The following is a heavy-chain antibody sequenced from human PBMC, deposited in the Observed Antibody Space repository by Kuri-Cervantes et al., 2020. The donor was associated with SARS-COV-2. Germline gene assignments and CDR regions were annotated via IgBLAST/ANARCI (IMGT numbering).Heavy chain of an antibody. J-gene: IGHJ6*02. V-gene: IGHV1-69*04. CDR3: ARGGEGSPPRGRYGMDV. D-gene: IGHD2-21*01. CDR1: GYTFGINY. CDR2: IIPILGIA. Sequence: SVKVSCKASGYTFGINYLRWVRQAPGQGLEWMGRIIPILGIANYAQKFQGRVTITADKSTSTAYMELSSLRSEDTAVYYCARGGEGSPPRGRYGMDVWGQGTAVTVSS.